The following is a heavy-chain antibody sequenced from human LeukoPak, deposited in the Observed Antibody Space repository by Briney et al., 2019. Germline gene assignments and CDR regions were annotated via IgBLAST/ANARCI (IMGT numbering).Heavy chain of an antibody. D-gene: IGHD5-18*01. Sequence: ASVKVSCKASGYTFTSYDINWVRQATGQGLEWMGWMNPNSGNTGYVQKFQGRVTMTRNTSISTAYMELSSLRSEDTAVYYCARGLASYGNIYYYYYGMDVWGQGTTVTVSS. CDR1: GYTFTSYD. V-gene: IGHV1-8*01. CDR3: ARGLASYGNIYYYYYGMDV. J-gene: IGHJ6*02. CDR2: MNPNSGNT.